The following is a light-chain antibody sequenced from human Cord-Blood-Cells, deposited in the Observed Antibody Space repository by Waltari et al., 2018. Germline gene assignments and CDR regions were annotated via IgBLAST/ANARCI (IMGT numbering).Light chain of an antibody. Sequence: EMVFTQSPATLSLSPGERATLSCRASQSFSSYLAGYQQKPGQAPRLLIYDASNRATGIPARFSGSGSGTDFTLTISSLEPEDFAVYYCQQRSNWPLTFGGGTKVEIK. CDR3: QQRSNWPLT. J-gene: IGKJ4*01. CDR1: QSFSSY. V-gene: IGKV3-11*01. CDR2: DAS.